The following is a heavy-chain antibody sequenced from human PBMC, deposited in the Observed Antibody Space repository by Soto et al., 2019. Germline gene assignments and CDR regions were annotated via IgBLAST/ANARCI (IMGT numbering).Heavy chain of an antibody. V-gene: IGHV1-58*01. D-gene: IGHD1-1*01. Sequence: TSVKVSCKASGFTFTSSAVQWVRQARGQRLEWIGWIVVGSGNTNYAQKFQERVTITRDMSTSTAYMEPSSLRSEDTAVYYCAAGTNSAYYYYGMDVWGQGTTVTVSS. CDR3: AAGTNSAYYYYGMDV. J-gene: IGHJ6*02. CDR2: IVVGSGNT. CDR1: GFTFTSSA.